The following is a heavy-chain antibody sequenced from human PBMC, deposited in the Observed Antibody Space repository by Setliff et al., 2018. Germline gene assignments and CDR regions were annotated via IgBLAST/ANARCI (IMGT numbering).Heavy chain of an antibody. J-gene: IGHJ6*03. CDR3: ARLSGFLYMDV. CDR2: TYTHAGGST. Sequence: SETLSLTCTVSGASINTANYYWGWIRQPAGKGLEWIGRTYTHAGGSTIYNPSLKSRVTMSVDTSTNQFSLDLSSVTAADTAVHYCARLSGFLYMDVWGKGTTVTVSS. CDR1: GASINTANYY. V-gene: IGHV4-61*02. D-gene: IGHD3-3*01.